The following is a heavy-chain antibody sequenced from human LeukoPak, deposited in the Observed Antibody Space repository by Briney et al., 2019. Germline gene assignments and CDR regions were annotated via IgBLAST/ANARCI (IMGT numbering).Heavy chain of an antibody. CDR3: ARSPKYSSSPPDY. CDR2: IYYSGST. D-gene: IGHD6-6*01. CDR1: GGSLSSSSYY. J-gene: IGHJ4*02. V-gene: IGHV4-39*01. Sequence: SETLSLTCTVSGGSLSSSSYYWGWIRQPPGKGLEWIGSIYYSGSTYYNPSLKSRVTISVDTSKNQFSLKLSSVTAADTAVYYCARSPKYSSSPPDYWGQGTLVTVSS.